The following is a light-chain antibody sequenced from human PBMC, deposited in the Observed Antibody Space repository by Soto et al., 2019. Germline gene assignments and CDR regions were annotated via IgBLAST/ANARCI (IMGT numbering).Light chain of an antibody. Sequence: EVVLTQFPGTLSLSPGERAILSCRTSQTINHKYLAWFQQEAGRAPRLLIHSVSVRATGIPDRFSGSGSGTDFTLTISRLETEDFAVYYCQLYSGSPWTFGQGTKVDIK. CDR3: QLYSGSPWT. J-gene: IGKJ1*01. CDR2: SVS. CDR1: QTINHKY. V-gene: IGKV3-20*01.